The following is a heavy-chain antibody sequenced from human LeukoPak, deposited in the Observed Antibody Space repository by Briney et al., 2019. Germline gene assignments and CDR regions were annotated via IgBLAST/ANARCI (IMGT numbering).Heavy chain of an antibody. Sequence: GGSLRLSCAASGFTFSSYSMNWVRQAPGKGLEWVSSISSSSSYIYYADSVKGRFTISRDNAKNTLYLQMNSLRAEDTAVYYCAKDGLWFGELGYFDYWGQGTLVTVSS. CDR3: AKDGLWFGELGYFDY. D-gene: IGHD3-10*01. CDR2: ISSSSSYI. CDR1: GFTFSSYS. J-gene: IGHJ4*02. V-gene: IGHV3-21*01.